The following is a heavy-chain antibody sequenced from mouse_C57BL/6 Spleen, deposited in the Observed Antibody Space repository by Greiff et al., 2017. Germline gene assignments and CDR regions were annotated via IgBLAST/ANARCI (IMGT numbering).Heavy chain of an antibody. J-gene: IGHJ1*03. CDR3: ARADGSSYLWYFDV. CDR1: GYTFTSYW. V-gene: IGHV1-53*01. CDR2: INPSNGGT. Sequence: QVQLQQPGTELVKPGASVKLSCKASGYTFTSYWMHWVKQRPGQGLEWIGNINPSNGGTNYNEKFKSKATLTVDKSSSTAYMQLSSLTSEDSAVYYCARADGSSYLWYFDVWGTGTTVTVSS. D-gene: IGHD1-1*01.